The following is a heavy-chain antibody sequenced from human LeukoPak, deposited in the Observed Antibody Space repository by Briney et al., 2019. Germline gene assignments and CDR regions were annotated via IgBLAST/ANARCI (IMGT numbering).Heavy chain of an antibody. CDR2: IIPTLGIA. D-gene: IGHD1-26*01. CDR3: ARKWGNAFDI. CDR1: GGTFSSYT. V-gene: IGHV1-69*02. Sequence: SVKVSCKASGGTFSSYTISWVRQAPGRGLEWMGRIIPTLGIANYAQKFQGRVTITADKSTSTAYMELSSLRSEDTAVYYCARKWGNAFDIWGQGTMVTVSS. J-gene: IGHJ3*02.